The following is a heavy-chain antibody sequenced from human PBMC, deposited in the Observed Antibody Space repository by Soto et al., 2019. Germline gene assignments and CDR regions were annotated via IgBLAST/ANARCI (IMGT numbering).Heavy chain of an antibody. CDR1: GYSFTSYW. V-gene: IGHV5-51*01. Sequence: GESLKISCKGSGYSFTSYWFGWVRQMPGKGLEWMGIIYPGDSDTRYSPSFQGQVTISADKSISTAYLQWSSLKASDTAMYYCARRDTARVTLGYTYYYGMYILGQENTLTISS. CDR3: ARRDTARVTLGYTYYYGMYI. CDR2: IYPGDSDT. J-gene: IGHJ6*02. D-gene: IGHD5-18*01.